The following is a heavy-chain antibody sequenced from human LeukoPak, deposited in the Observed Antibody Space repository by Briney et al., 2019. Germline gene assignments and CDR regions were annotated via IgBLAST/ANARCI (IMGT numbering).Heavy chain of an antibody. Sequence: GGSLRLSCAASGFTFSSYGMHWVRQAPGKGLEWVAVISYDGSSKYYADSVKGRFTISRDNSKNTLYLQMNSLRAEDTAVYYCVRDWGYDSSGYWQKYFDTWGQGTLVTVSS. V-gene: IGHV3-30*03. CDR2: ISYDGSSK. D-gene: IGHD3-22*01. CDR3: VRDWGYDSSGYWQKYFDT. CDR1: GFTFSSYG. J-gene: IGHJ4*02.